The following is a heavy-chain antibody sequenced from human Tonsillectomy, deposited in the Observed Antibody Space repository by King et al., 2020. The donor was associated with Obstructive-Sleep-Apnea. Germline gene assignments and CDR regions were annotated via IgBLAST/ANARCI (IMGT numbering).Heavy chain of an antibody. D-gene: IGHD3-16*02. V-gene: IGHV3-7*01. CDR2: IKQDGSER. CDR1: GFTFSDYW. J-gene: IGHJ4*02. Sequence: QLVESGGGLVQSGGSLRLSCAASGFTFSDYWMTWVRQAPGKGLEWVANIKQDGSERYYVDSVKGRFTISRDNADNSLSLQMDSLRAEDTAVYYCAKGSYRHDYWGQGTLVTVSS. CDR3: AKGSYRHDY.